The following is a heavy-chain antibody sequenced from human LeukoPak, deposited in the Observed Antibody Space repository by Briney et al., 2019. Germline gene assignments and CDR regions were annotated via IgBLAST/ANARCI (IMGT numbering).Heavy chain of an antibody. CDR1: GGSISSYY. Sequence: SETLSLTCTVSGGSISSYYWGWIRQPPGKGLEWIGTIYYSGTTYYNPSLKVRVTISVDMSKNQFSLQLRSVTAADTAVYYCATEYVGSLFYYGMDVWGQGTTLTVSS. D-gene: IGHD1-26*01. V-gene: IGHV4-59*04. J-gene: IGHJ6*02. CDR3: ATEYVGSLFYYGMDV. CDR2: IYYSGTT.